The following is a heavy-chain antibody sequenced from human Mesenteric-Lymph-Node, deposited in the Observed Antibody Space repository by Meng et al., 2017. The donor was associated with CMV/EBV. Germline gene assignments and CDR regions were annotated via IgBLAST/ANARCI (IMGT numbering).Heavy chain of an antibody. Sequence: GESLKISCAASGLTFSRLWMHWVRKGPGKAPVWLSRIDSDGGKISYADSVKGRFTISRDNAKNTLYLEMNSLRAEDTALYYCAATVTGGMDVWGQGTTVTVSS. V-gene: IGHV3-74*01. CDR3: AATVTGGMDV. J-gene: IGHJ6*02. CDR1: GLTFSRLW. D-gene: IGHD4-17*01. CDR2: IDSDGGKI.